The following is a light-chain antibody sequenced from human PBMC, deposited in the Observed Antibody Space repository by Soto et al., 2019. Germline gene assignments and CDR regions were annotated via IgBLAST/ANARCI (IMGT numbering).Light chain of an antibody. CDR2: DAS. J-gene: IGKJ1*01. CDR3: QQYNNWPQT. Sequence: EIVLTQSPATLSLSPGERATLSCRASQSVSSYLAWYQQKPGQAPRLLIYDASNRATGIPARFSGSGSGTDFTLTISSLEPEDFAVYCCQQYNNWPQTFGQGTKV. V-gene: IGKV3-11*01. CDR1: QSVSSY.